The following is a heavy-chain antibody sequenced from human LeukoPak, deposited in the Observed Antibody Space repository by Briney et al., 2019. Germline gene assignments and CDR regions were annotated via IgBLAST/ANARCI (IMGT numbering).Heavy chain of an antibody. Sequence: GGSLRLSCAASGFAFSSYWMHWVRQAPGKGLVWVSRIKSDGSSTNYADSVMGRFTISRDNAKNTLYLQMNSLRAEDTAVYYCARAPLLWFGEFHFDYWGQGTLVTVSS. J-gene: IGHJ4*02. CDR3: ARAPLLWFGEFHFDY. CDR1: GFAFSSYW. V-gene: IGHV3-74*01. D-gene: IGHD3-10*01. CDR2: IKSDGSST.